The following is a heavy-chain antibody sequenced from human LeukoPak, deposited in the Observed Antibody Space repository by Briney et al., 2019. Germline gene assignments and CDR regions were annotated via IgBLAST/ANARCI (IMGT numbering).Heavy chain of an antibody. Sequence: GGSLRLSCAASNFIFRNYWMTWVRQASGKGLEWVANINRDGRGKEYVDSVEGRFTISRDNAKNSLYLEMNSLRVEDTAVYYCARDPYDTSAYGAFDIWGQGTMVTVSS. CDR3: ARDPYDTSAYGAFDI. J-gene: IGHJ3*02. CDR1: NFIFRNYW. V-gene: IGHV3-7*01. D-gene: IGHD3-22*01. CDR2: INRDGRGK.